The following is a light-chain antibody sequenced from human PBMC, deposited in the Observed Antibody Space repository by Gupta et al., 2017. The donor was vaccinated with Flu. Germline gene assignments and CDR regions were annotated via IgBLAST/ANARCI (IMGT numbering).Light chain of an antibody. J-gene: IGKJ2*01. Sequence: EIVLTQSPGTLSLSPGERATLYCRASQSVTSNYLAWYQQKPGQAPILLIYGASSRATGIPDRFSGSGSGTDFTLTISRLEPEDFAVYYCQQYGTSRNTFGQGTKLEIK. V-gene: IGKV3-20*01. CDR2: GAS. CDR1: QSVTSNY. CDR3: QQYGTSRNT.